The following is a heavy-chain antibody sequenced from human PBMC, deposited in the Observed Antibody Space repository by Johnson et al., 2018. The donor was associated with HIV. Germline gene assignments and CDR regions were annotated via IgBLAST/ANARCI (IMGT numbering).Heavy chain of an antibody. CDR2: ISWTSGSI. Sequence: VQLVESGGGVVQPGGSLRLSCAASGFTFSSYAVHWVRQAPGKGLEWVSGISWTSGSIAYADSVKGRFTISRDNAKNSLYLQMNSLKTEDTAVYYCTTDYSTPIVVVVAATPDAFDIWGQGTMVTVSS. CDR3: TTDYSTPIVVVVAATPDAFDI. CDR1: GFTFSSYA. D-gene: IGHD2-15*01. V-gene: IGHV3-9*01. J-gene: IGHJ3*02.